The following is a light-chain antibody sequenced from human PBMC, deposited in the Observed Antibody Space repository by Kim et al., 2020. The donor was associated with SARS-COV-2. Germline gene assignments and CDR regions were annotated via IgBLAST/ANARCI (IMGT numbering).Light chain of an antibody. CDR1: KLGDKY. V-gene: IGLV3-1*01. Sequence: VSVSPGQTASITCSGDKLGDKYACWYQQKPGQSPVLVIYQDNKRPSGIPERFSGSNSGNTATLTISGTQAMDEADYYCQAWDSGVVFGGGTQLTVL. J-gene: IGLJ2*01. CDR2: QDN. CDR3: QAWDSGVV.